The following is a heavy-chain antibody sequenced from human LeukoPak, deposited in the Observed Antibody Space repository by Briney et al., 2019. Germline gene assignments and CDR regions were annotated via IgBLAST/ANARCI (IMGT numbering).Heavy chain of an antibody. J-gene: IGHJ3*02. Sequence: ASVKVSCKASGGTFSSYAISWVRQAPGQGLEWMGGIIPIFGTANYAQKFQGRVTITADESTSTAYMELSSLRSGDTAVYYCARVGATGFAFDIWGQGTMVTVSS. V-gene: IGHV1-69*13. D-gene: IGHD1-26*01. CDR2: IIPIFGTA. CDR1: GGTFSSYA. CDR3: ARVGATGFAFDI.